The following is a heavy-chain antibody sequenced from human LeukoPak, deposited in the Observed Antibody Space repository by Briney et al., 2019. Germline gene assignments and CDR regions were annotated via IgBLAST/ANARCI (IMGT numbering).Heavy chain of an antibody. V-gene: IGHV1-69*13. CDR2: IIPIFGTA. J-gene: IGHJ6*02. CDR3: ADSSSASYYYYGMDV. CDR1: GGTFSIYA. Sequence: ASVKVSFKASGGTFSIYAISWVRQAPGQGLEWMGGIIPIFGTANYAQKFQGRVTITADESTSTAYMELSSLRSEDTAVYYCADSSSASYYYYGMDVWGQGTTVTVSS. D-gene: IGHD3-22*01.